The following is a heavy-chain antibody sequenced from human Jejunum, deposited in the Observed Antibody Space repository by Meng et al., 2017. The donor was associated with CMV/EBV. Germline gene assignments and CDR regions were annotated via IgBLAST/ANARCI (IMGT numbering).Heavy chain of an antibody. CDR2: ITGRGVRA. D-gene: IGHD7-27*01. CDR1: GFPFTHYG. V-gene: IGHV3-23*01. CDR3: GKHGGNWGSNLDY. J-gene: IGHJ4*02. Sequence: CAAFGFPFTHYGLPCVRQAPGTGPEWVSGITGRGVRAYYAESVQVRFPMSRDNSKNTLYLQLDSLRAEDAAVYYCGKHGGNWGSNLDYWGQGILVTVSS.